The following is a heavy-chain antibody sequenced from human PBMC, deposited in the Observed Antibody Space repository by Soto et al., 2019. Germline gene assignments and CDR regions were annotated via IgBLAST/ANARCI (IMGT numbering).Heavy chain of an antibody. J-gene: IGHJ6*02. Sequence: PSETLSLTCTVSGGPMNNYYWSWIRQPPGKGLEWIAYIHYSGTTNYNPSLKSRVSISVDTSKNQFSLKLSSVTAADTAVYYCARMDDNDFDYYYYGMDVWGQGTTVTVSS. D-gene: IGHD3-16*01. CDR3: ARMDDNDFDYYYYGMDV. CDR2: IHYSGTT. CDR1: GGPMNNYY. V-gene: IGHV4-59*12.